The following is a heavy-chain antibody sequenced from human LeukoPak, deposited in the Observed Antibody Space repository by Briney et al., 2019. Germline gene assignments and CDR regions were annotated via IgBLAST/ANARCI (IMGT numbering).Heavy chain of an antibody. V-gene: IGHV4-39*01. D-gene: IGHD2-2*02. CDR2: IYYSGST. CDR1: GGSISSSSYY. CDR3: ASEVPASIDYFQH. J-gene: IGHJ1*01. Sequence: NPSETLSLTCTVSGGSISSSSYYWGWIRQPPGKGLEWIGSIYYSGSTYYNPSLKSRVTISVDTSKNQFSLRLSSVTAADTAVYYCASEVPASIDYFQHWGQGTLVTVSS.